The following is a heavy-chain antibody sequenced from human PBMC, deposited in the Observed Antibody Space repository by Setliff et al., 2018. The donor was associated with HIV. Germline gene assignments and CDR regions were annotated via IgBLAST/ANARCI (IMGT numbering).Heavy chain of an antibody. V-gene: IGHV5-10-1*01. CDR3: AKEFGEPWLP. D-gene: IGHD3-10*01. Sequence: GGSLRLSCKGSGKSLSNYWINWVRQMPGKGLEWMGRIDPSDSYINYGPSFQGHVTISADKSTNTAFLQWSSLKASDTALYYCAKEFGEPWLPWGQGTLVTVSS. J-gene: IGHJ5*02. CDR1: GKSLSNYW. CDR2: IDPSDSYI.